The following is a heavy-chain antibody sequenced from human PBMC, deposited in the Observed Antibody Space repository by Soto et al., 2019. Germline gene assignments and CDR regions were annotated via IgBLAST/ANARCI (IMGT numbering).Heavy chain of an antibody. D-gene: IGHD4-17*01. CDR3: AREVGYGDFSAALLD. J-gene: IGHJ4*02. Sequence: VQLMQSGAEVKKPGSSVKVSCKASGGTFSSHSINWVRQAPGQGLEWMGGIITLFGTANYAQNFQGRVTITADQSTSTAYMALNSLRSDDTAVYYCAREVGYGDFSAALLDWGQGTLVTVSS. CDR2: IITLFGTA. CDR1: GGTFSSHS. V-gene: IGHV1-69*01.